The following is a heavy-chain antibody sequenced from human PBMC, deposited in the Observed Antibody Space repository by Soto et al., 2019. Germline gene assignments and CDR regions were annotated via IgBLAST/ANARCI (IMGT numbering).Heavy chain of an antibody. CDR1: GVSLTTSGVG. CDR3: AHRQRTVVVGAPFDL. J-gene: IGHJ4*02. V-gene: IGHV2-5*02. D-gene: IGHD2-15*01. Sequence: QITLRESGPTLVQPTQTLTLTCTLSGVSLTTSGVGVGWIRQPPGKALEWLALIYWDDVKRFSPSLKSRLAITRDTPKNQVVMTMTDMAPVDTAIYYCAHRQRTVVVGAPFDLWGQGSQVTVSS. CDR2: IYWDDVK.